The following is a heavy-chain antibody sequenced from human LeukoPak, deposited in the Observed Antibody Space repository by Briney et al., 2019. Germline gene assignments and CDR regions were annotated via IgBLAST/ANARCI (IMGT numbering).Heavy chain of an antibody. CDR2: ISSSSSYT. CDR3: AKTAAGINFDY. Sequence: GGSLRLSCAASGFTFSDYYMSWIRQAPGKGLEWVSYISSSSSYTNYADPVKGRFTISRDNAKNSLYLQMNSLRAENTAVYYCAKTAAGINFDYWGQGTLVTVSS. J-gene: IGHJ4*02. D-gene: IGHD6-13*01. V-gene: IGHV3-11*03. CDR1: GFTFSDYY.